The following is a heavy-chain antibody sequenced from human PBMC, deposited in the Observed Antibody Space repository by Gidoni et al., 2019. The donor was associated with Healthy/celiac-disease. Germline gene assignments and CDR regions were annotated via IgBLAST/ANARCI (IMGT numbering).Heavy chain of an antibody. CDR2: ISSSSSYT. Sequence: QVQLVESGGGLVKPGGSLRLSCAASGFTFSDYYMSWIRQAPGKGLDWVSYISSSSSYTNYADSVKGRFTISRDNAKNSLYLQMNSLRAEDTAVYYCARFGIPRSMVRGVISWFDPWGQGTLVTVSS. CDR1: GFTFSDYY. J-gene: IGHJ5*02. V-gene: IGHV3-11*05. D-gene: IGHD3-10*01. CDR3: ARFGIPRSMVRGVISWFDP.